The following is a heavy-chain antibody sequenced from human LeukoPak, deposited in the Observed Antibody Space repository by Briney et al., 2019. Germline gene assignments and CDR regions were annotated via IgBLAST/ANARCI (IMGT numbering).Heavy chain of an antibody. Sequence: GGSLRLSCAASGFTFSDFYMSWIRQAPGKGLEWVSYITSAGRAIYYADSVQGRFTISRDNARNSLYLQMNGLRAEDTAVYYCASDIVATSGDFWGQGTLVTVSS. V-gene: IGHV3-11*01. CDR2: ITSAGRAI. CDR1: GFTFSDFY. D-gene: IGHD5-12*01. CDR3: ASDIVATSGDF. J-gene: IGHJ4*02.